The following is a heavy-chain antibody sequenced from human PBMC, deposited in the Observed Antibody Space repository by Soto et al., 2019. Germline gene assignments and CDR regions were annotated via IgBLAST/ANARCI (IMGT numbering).Heavy chain of an antibody. CDR1: GGTFSSYA. Sequence: QVQLVQSGAEVKKPGSSVKVSCKASGGTFSSYAISWVRQAPGQGLEWMGGIIPIFGTANYAQKFQGRVTITADKSTSTAYMELSSLRSEDTAVYYFARWGVVVPASYYYYGMDVWGQGTTVTVSS. V-gene: IGHV1-69*06. CDR2: IIPIFGTA. CDR3: ARWGVVVPASYYYYGMDV. D-gene: IGHD2-2*01. J-gene: IGHJ6*02.